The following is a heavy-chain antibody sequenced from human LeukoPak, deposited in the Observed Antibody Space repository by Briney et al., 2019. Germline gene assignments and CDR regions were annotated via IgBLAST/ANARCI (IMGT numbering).Heavy chain of an antibody. CDR3: ARSRSRGQWLTGT. V-gene: IGHV1-69*13. Sequence: SVKVSCKASGYTFTSYGISWVRQAPGQGLEWMGGIIPIFGTANYAQKFQGRVTITADESTSTAYMELSSLRSEDTAVYYCARSRSRGQWLTGTWGQGTLVTVSS. J-gene: IGHJ5*02. D-gene: IGHD6-19*01. CDR2: IIPIFGTA. CDR1: GYTFTSYG.